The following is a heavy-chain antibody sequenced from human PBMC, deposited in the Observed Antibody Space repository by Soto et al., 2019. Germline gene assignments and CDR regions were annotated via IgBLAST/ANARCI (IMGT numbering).Heavy chain of an antibody. D-gene: IGHD6-19*01. Sequence: QVQLVESGGGVVQPGRSLRLSCAASGFTFSSYAMHWVRQAPGKGLEWVAVISYDGSNKYYADSVKGRFTISRDNSKNTLYLQMNSLRAEDTAVYYWARVAMAGLTFDYWGQGTLDTVSA. V-gene: IGHV3-30-3*01. CDR3: ARVAMAGLTFDY. CDR1: GFTFSSYA. CDR2: ISYDGSNK. J-gene: IGHJ4*02.